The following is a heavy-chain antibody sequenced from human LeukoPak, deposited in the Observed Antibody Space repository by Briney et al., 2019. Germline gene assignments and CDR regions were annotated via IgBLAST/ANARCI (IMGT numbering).Heavy chain of an antibody. CDR3: ARDVRYCSSTSCAINDY. J-gene: IGHJ4*02. Sequence: PGGSLRLSCAASGFTFSSYWMSWVRQAPGKGLEWEANIKQDGSEKYYVDSVKGRFTISRDNAKNSLYLQMNSLRAEDTAVYYCARDVRYCSSTSCAINDYWGQGTLVTVSS. CDR1: GFTFSSYW. CDR2: IKQDGSEK. V-gene: IGHV3-7*03. D-gene: IGHD2-2*01.